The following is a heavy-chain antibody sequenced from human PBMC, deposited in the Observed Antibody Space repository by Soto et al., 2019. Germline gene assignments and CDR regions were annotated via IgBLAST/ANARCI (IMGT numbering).Heavy chain of an antibody. Sequence: QVQLVESGGGVVQPGRSLRLSCAASGFTFSSYGMHWVRQAPGKGLEWVAVIWYDGSNKYYADSVKGRFTISRDNSKNTLYRQVNSLRAEDTDVYYCARSLPVPAASGTDWGQGTLVTVSS. CDR2: IWYDGSNK. CDR3: ARSLPVPAASGTD. J-gene: IGHJ4*02. CDR1: GFTFSSYG. D-gene: IGHD2-2*01. V-gene: IGHV3-33*01.